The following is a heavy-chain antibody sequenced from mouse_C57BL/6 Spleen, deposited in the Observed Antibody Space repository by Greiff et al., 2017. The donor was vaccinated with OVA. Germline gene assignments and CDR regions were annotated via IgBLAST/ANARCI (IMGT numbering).Heavy chain of an antibody. V-gene: IGHV1-52*01. J-gene: IGHJ4*01. Sequence: QVQLKQSGAELVRPGSSVKLSCKASGYTFTSYWMHWVKQRPIQGLEWIGNIDPSDSETHYNQKFKDKATLTVDKSSSTAYMQLSSLTSEDSAVYYCATRTAQATSFYAMDYWGQGTSVTVSS. CDR1: GYTFTSYW. CDR2: IDPSDSET. D-gene: IGHD3-2*02. CDR3: ATRTAQATSFYAMDY.